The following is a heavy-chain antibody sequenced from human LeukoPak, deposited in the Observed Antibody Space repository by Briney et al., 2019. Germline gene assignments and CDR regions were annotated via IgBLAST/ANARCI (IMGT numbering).Heavy chain of an antibody. D-gene: IGHD5-18*01. V-gene: IGHV3-53*01. CDR2: IYSGGST. Sequence: PGGSLRLSCAASGFTFSSYWMSWVRQAPGKGLEWVSVIYSGGSTYYADSVKGRFTISRDNSKNTLYLQMNSLRAEDTAVYYCARRAIDHPMVKGSPFDYWGQGTLVTVSS. CDR1: GFTFSSYW. CDR3: ARRAIDHPMVKGSPFDY. J-gene: IGHJ4*02.